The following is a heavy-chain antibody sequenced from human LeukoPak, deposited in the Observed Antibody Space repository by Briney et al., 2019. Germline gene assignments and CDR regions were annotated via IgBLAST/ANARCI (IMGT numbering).Heavy chain of an antibody. J-gene: IGHJ4*02. CDR1: GFTFSSYE. CDR3: ARASGYRHFDY. V-gene: IGHV3-48*03. D-gene: IGHD3-22*01. Sequence: GGSLRLSCVVSGFTFSSYEMNWVRQAPGKGLEWVSYIRSSGSTIYYADSVKGRFTISRDNAKNSPSLQMNSLRVEDTAVYYCARASGYRHFDYWGQGTLVTVSA. CDR2: IRSSGSTI.